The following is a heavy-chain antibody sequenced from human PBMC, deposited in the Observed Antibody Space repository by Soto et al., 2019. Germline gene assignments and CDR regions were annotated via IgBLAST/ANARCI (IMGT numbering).Heavy chain of an antibody. Sequence: SETLSLTCSVSGGSIISSSYYWGWIRQAPGKGLEWSGSVYYSGTTYHNPSLRSRVTISVDTSKNQFSLKLSSVTAADTAVYYCARHIRDSSPFRGRYYFDDWGQGTLVTVSS. CDR2: VYYSGTT. V-gene: IGHV4-39*01. CDR3: ARHIRDSSPFRGRYYFDD. J-gene: IGHJ4*02. CDR1: GGSIISSSYY. D-gene: IGHD6-6*01.